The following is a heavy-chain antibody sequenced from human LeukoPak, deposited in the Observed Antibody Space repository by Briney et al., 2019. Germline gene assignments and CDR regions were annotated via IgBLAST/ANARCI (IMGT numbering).Heavy chain of an antibody. V-gene: IGHV3-15*01. D-gene: IGHD2-15*01. Sequence: GGSLRLSCAAPGFTFSNAWMSWVRKAPGNGLEWLGRIKRKTDGGTTDYAAPVKGRFTISRDDSKNTLYLQMNSLKTEDTAVYYCVGYCSGGNCPNAFDIWGQGTMVTVSS. CDR1: GFTFSNAW. CDR3: VGYCSGGNCPNAFDI. J-gene: IGHJ3*02. CDR2: IKRKTDGGTT.